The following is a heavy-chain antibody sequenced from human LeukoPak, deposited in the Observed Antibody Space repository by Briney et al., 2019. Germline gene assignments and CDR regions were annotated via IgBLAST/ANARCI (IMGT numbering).Heavy chain of an antibody. D-gene: IGHD3-22*01. CDR2: INHSGST. V-gene: IGHV4-34*01. CDR3: ARERTSGYSYYFDY. J-gene: IGHJ4*02. CDR1: GGSFSGYY. Sequence: PSETLSLTCAVYGGSFSGYYWSWIRQPPGKGLEWIGEINHSGSTNYDPSLKSRVTISVDTSKNQFSLKLSSVTAADTAVYYCARERTSGYSYYFDYWGQGTLVTVSS.